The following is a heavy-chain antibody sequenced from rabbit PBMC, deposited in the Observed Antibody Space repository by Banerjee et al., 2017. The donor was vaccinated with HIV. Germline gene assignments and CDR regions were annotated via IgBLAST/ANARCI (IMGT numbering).Heavy chain of an antibody. J-gene: IGHJ4*01. CDR1: GFDFSSYA. V-gene: IGHV1S39*01. Sequence: QEQLKESGGGLVQPGGSLKLSCKASGFDFSSYAITWVRQAPGKGLEYIGYITYGGRTYYASWVNGRFTISKTSSTTVTLQMTSLTAADTATYFCARGGIYGYSILDLWGQGTLVTVS. D-gene: IGHD7-1*01. CDR3: ARGGIYGYSILDL. CDR2: ITYGGRT.